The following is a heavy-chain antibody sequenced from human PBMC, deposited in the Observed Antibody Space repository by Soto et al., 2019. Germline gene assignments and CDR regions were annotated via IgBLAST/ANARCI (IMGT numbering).Heavy chain of an antibody. J-gene: IGHJ4*02. CDR1: AFTFSSYG. CDR3: ARDHVVVVAATAIFDY. D-gene: IGHD2-15*01. CDR2: ISYDGSNE. Sequence: GGSLRLSCAASAFTFSSYGMHWVRQAPGKGLERVAVISYDGSNEYYADSVKGRFTISRDNSKNTLYLHMNSLRAEDTAVYYCARDHVVVVAATAIFDYWGQGTLVTVSS. V-gene: IGHV3-30*03.